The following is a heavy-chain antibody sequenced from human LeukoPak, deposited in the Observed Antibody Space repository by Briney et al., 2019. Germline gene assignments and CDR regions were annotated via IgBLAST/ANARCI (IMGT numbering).Heavy chain of an antibody. Sequence: PGGSLRLSCAASGFTVTTNYMTWVRQAPGKGLEWVSGIHGDGRTYYADSVKGRFTISRDSSKNTLSLQMNSLRAVDTAVYYCATTGGYWTGIFDRWGQGTLVTVSS. CDR3: ATTGGYWTGIFDR. CDR1: GFTVTTNY. V-gene: IGHV3-53*01. J-gene: IGHJ4*02. D-gene: IGHD2-8*02. CDR2: IHGDGRT.